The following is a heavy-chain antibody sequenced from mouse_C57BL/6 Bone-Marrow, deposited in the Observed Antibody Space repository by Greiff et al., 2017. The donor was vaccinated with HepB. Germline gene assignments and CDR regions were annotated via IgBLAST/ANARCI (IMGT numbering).Heavy chain of an antibody. CDR3: ARASYDYAMDY. Sequence: EVNVVESEGGLVQPGSSRKLSCTASGFTFSDYYMAWVRQVPEKGLEWVANINYDGSSTYYLDSLKSRFIISRDNAKNILYLQMSSLKSEDTATYYCARASYDYAMDYWGQGTSVTVSS. CDR2: INYDGSST. V-gene: IGHV5-16*01. J-gene: IGHJ4*01. D-gene: IGHD1-1*01. CDR1: GFTFSDYY.